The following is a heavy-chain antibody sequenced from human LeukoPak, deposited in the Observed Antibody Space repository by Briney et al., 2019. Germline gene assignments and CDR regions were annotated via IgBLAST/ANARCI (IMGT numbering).Heavy chain of an antibody. Sequence: PSETLSPTCTVSGDSISISSYCWGWIRQPPGTGLEWIGSIYYGGTIFYNPPLNSRVTISVDTSKNQFSLQLNSVTAADTAFYYCARHDGRSGGTMGAFDFWGQGSLVTVSS. V-gene: IGHV4-39*01. CDR1: GDSISISSYC. D-gene: IGHD4-23*01. CDR2: IYYGGTI. CDR3: ARHDGRSGGTMGAFDF. J-gene: IGHJ5*01.